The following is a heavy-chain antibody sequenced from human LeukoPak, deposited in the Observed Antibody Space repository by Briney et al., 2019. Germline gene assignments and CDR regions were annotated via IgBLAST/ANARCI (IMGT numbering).Heavy chain of an antibody. CDR3: ARDLGVYIVVTHHDAFDI. CDR2: ISSGGSVI. J-gene: IGHJ3*02. V-gene: IGHV3-48*03. Sequence: PGGSLRLSCAASGFTFSSYEMNWVRQAPGKGLEWVSYISSGGSVIYYADSVKGRFTISRDNAKNSLYLQMNSLRAEDTAVYYCARDLGVYIVVTHHDAFDIWGQGTMVTVSS. D-gene: IGHD3-22*01. CDR1: GFTFSSYE.